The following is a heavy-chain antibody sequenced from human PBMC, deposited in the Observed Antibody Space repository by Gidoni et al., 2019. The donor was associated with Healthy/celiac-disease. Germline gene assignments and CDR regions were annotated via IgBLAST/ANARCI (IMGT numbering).Heavy chain of an antibody. CDR3: ARDPDYYGSGSYPDY. Sequence: QVQLVESGGGLVKPGGSLRLSCAASGFTFSDYYMSWIRQAPGKGLEWVSYISSSSSYTNYADSVKGRFTISRDNAKYSLYLQMNSLRAEDTAVYYCARDPDYYGSGSYPDYWGQGTLVTVSS. D-gene: IGHD3-10*01. CDR1: GFTFSDYY. V-gene: IGHV3-11*05. J-gene: IGHJ4*02. CDR2: ISSSSSYT.